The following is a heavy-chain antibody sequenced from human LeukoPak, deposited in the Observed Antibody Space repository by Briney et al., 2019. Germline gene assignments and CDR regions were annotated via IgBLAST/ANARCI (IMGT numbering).Heavy chain of an antibody. V-gene: IGHV3-33*01. Sequence: RSLRLSCAASGFTFSSYGMHWVRQAPGKGLEWVAVIWYDGSNKYYADSVKGRFTISRDNSKNTLYLQMNSLRAEDTAVYYCARDLGYCSSTSCSGDGFDYWGQGTLVTVSS. D-gene: IGHD2-2*01. J-gene: IGHJ4*02. CDR3: ARDLGYCSSTSCSGDGFDY. CDR2: IWYDGSNK. CDR1: GFTFSSYG.